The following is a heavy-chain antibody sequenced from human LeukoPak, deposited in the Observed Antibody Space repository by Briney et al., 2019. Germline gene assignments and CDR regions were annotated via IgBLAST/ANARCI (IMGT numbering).Heavy chain of an antibody. V-gene: IGHV3-15*01. Sequence: GGSLRLSCAASGIDFDKAWMTWVRQTPGKGLEWLGLMKSKPDGETTTYAAPVKDRFIISRDDSTSTLYLQMNSLKTEDTGVYYCVTDLTTYWGQGTLVTVSS. J-gene: IGHJ4*02. D-gene: IGHD3-9*01. CDR1: GIDFDKAW. CDR2: MKSKPDGETT. CDR3: VTDLTTY.